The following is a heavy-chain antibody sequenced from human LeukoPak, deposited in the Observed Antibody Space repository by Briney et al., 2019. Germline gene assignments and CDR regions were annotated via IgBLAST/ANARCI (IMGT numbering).Heavy chain of an antibody. V-gene: IGHV3-7*01. J-gene: IGHJ4*02. CDR2: IKQDGSEK. D-gene: IGHD3-3*01. CDR1: GFTLSSYW. Sequence: GGSLRLSCAGFGFTLSSYWMSWVRQAPGKGLEWMANIKQDGSEKYYVDSVKGRFTISRDNARNSLYLQMNSLRAEDTAVYYCARGKDYDFWSGYQAGFDYWGQGTLVTVSS. CDR3: ARGKDYDFWSGYQAGFDY.